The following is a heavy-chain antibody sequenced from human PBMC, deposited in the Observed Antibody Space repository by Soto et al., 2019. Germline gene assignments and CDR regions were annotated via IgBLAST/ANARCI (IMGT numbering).Heavy chain of an antibody. Sequence: GGSLRLSCVGSEFTFSNYEMNWVRQAPGKGLEWVSYISYTGSTIYYADSVRGRFTISRDNSKNSLYLQMNSLRAEDTAVYYCARGLRNYYDRSGLHYWGQGTLVTVS. J-gene: IGHJ4*02. CDR1: EFTFSNYE. D-gene: IGHD3-22*01. CDR2: ISYTGSTI. V-gene: IGHV3-48*03. CDR3: ARGLRNYYDRSGLHY.